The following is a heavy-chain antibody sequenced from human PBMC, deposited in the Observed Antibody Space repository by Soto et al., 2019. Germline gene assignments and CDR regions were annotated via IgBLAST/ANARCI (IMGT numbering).Heavy chain of an antibody. CDR3: VRAGVAPYYYYGMDV. CDR1: GFTFKNYD. D-gene: IGHD2-8*01. V-gene: IGHV3-13*01. CDR2: IGNSGDT. J-gene: IGHJ6*02. Sequence: EVQLVESGGAIVQPGGSLRLSCAASGFTFKNYDMYRVRQAPGKGLEWVSSIGNSGDTNYAGSVKGRFTISRENDRNALYLQMNSLRGGDTAVYFCVRAGVAPYYYYGMDVWGQGTTVTVSS.